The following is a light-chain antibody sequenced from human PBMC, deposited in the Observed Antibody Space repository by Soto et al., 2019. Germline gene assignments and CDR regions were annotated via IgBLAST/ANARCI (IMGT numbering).Light chain of an antibody. Sequence: QSVVTQPPSASGSPGQSVTISCTGTSSDVGGYDYVSWYQQHPGKAPKLMIFEVSKRPSGAPDRFSGSKSGNTASLTVSGLQAEDEADYYCSSYAGNTKGVFGTGTKATVL. J-gene: IGLJ1*01. V-gene: IGLV2-8*01. CDR1: SSDVGGYDY. CDR2: EVS. CDR3: SSYAGNTKGV.